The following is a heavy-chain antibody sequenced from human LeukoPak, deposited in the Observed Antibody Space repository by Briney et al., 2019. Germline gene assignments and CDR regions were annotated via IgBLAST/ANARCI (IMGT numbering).Heavy chain of an antibody. Sequence: GGSLRLSCAASGFTFSSYAMSWVRQAPGKGLEWVSAISGSGGSTYYADSVKGRFTISRDNSKNTLYLQMTSLRAADTAVYYCAKDRFPYCGGDCYSTFDYWGQGTTVTVSS. V-gene: IGHV3-23*01. D-gene: IGHD2-21*02. J-gene: IGHJ4*03. CDR2: ISGSGGST. CDR3: AKDRFPYCGGDCYSTFDY. CDR1: GFTFSSYA.